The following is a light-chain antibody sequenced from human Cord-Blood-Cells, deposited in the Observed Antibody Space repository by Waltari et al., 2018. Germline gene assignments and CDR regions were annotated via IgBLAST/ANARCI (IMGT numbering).Light chain of an antibody. CDR2: KDS. CDR1: KLGVKY. V-gene: IGLV3-1*01. J-gene: IGLJ2*01. CDR3: QAWDSGTAVV. Sequence: SYELTQPPSVSVSPGQTASITCSGDKLGVKYACWYQQKPGQSPVLVICKDSERPSGTPARVSGSNSGNTATLTISGTQAKVEGDYYGQAWDSGTAVVVGGGTKLHVL.